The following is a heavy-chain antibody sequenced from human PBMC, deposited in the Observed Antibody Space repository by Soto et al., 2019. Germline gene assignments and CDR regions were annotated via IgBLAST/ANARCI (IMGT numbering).Heavy chain of an antibody. J-gene: IGHJ5*02. D-gene: IGHD5-12*01. CDR2: MNPSTGNT. V-gene: IGHV1-8*01. CDR1: GYTFTSYD. CDR3: ARGRIIVAGGFDP. Sequence: QVQLVQSGAEVKKPGASVKVSCKASGYTFTSYDIIWVRQATGHGLEWMGRMNPSTGNTDSAEKFQGRLTMTRNTSISTVYMELCRLTLKDTAMDDCARGRIIVAGGFDPWGQGPLVTVSS.